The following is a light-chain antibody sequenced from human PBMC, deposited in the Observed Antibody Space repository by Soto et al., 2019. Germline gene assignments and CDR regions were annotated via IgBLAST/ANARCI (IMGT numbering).Light chain of an antibody. CDR1: QSVDSW. V-gene: IGKV1-5*03. Sequence: DIQMTQFPSTLSASIGDRVTITCRTSQSVDSWLAWYQQKPGKAPKLLIYEASSLQTGVPSRFSGSGSGTEFTLTISSLQPDDFATYYCQHYNDYSRMFGQGTKVEIK. J-gene: IGKJ1*01. CDR3: QHYNDYSRM. CDR2: EAS.